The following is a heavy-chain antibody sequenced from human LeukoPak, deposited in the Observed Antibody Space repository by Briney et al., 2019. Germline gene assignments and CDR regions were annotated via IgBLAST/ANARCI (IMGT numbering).Heavy chain of an antibody. CDR3: AKDRGSYDFWSGFSNYYYYMDV. CDR1: GFTFSSYA. CDR2: ISGSGGST. V-gene: IGHV3-23*01. Sequence: GGSLRLSCAASGFTFSSYAMSWVRQAPGKGLEWVSAISGSGGSTYYADSVKGRFTISRDNSKNTLYLQMNSLRAEGTAVYYCAKDRGSYDFWSGFSNYYYYMDVWGKGTTVTVSS. J-gene: IGHJ6*03. D-gene: IGHD3-3*01.